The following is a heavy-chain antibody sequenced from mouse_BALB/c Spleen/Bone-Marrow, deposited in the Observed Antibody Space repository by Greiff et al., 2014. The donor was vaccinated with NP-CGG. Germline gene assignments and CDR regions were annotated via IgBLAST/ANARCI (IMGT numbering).Heavy chain of an antibody. CDR2: INPSSGFT. Sequence: VQLQQSGAELARPGASLKMSCRASGYTFTSYTIHWVNQRPGQGLEWIGYINPSSGFTNYNQKFTDKATLTADKSSSTAYMQLSSLASDDSAVYYGARPYSYGYDYWGQGTTLTVSS. CDR3: ARPYSYGYDY. D-gene: IGHD1-2*01. V-gene: IGHV1-4*01. J-gene: IGHJ2*01. CDR1: GYTFTSYT.